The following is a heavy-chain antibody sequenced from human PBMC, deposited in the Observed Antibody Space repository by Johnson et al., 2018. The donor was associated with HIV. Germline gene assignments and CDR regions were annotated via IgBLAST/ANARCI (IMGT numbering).Heavy chain of an antibody. D-gene: IGHD2-21*02. CDR1: GFTFSSYW. V-gene: IGHV3-74*01. CDR2: INSDGSST. Sequence: VQLVESGGGLVQPGGSLRLSCAASGFTFSSYWMHWVRQAPGKGLVWVSRINSDGSSTSYADSGKGRFTISRDNAKNTLYLQMNSLRAEDTAVYYCARDRHCGGDCYTDDAFDIWGQGTMVTVSS. J-gene: IGHJ3*02. CDR3: ARDRHCGGDCYTDDAFDI.